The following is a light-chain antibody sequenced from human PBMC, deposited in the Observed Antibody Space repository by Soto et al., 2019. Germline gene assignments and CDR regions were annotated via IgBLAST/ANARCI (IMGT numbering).Light chain of an antibody. J-gene: IGKJ1*01. CDR1: QSLVYIDGNTY. Sequence: IVVTQSPLSLPVTLGQPASISCKSSQSLVYIDGNTYLNWFQQRPGQSPRRLIYKVSNRDSGVPDRFSGSGSGTEFTLKLNRVEADDVGVYYCMQGTRWPWTFGQGTQVEI. CDR3: MQGTRWPWT. CDR2: KVS. V-gene: IGKV2-30*01.